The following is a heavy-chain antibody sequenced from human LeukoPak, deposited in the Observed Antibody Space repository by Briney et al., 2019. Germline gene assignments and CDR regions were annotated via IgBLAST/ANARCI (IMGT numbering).Heavy chain of an antibody. J-gene: IGHJ3*02. D-gene: IGHD1-26*01. Sequence: SETLSLTCAVYGGSFSGYYWSWIRQPPGKGLEWIGEINHSGSTNYNPSLKSRVTMSVDTSKNQFSLKLSSVTAADTAVYYCARTSGSYHGYAFDIWGQGTMVTVSS. CDR2: INHSGST. CDR1: GGSFSGYY. CDR3: ARTSGSYHGYAFDI. V-gene: IGHV4-34*01.